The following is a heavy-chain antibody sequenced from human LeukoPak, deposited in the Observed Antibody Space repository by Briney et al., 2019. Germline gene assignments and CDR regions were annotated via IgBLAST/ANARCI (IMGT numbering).Heavy chain of an antibody. Sequence: SEPLSLTCTVSGGSISSSNYYWGWIRQPPGKGLEWIGTIYYSGSTYYNPSLKSRVTMSVDTSNNQFSLKLSSVTAADTAVYYCARLGGWYLDYWGQGTLVTVSS. V-gene: IGHV4-39*01. CDR3: ARLGGWYLDY. CDR1: GGSISSSNYY. D-gene: IGHD6-19*01. CDR2: IYYSGST. J-gene: IGHJ4*02.